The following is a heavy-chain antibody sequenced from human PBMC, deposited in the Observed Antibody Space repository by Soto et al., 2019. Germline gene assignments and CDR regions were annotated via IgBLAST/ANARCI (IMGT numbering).Heavy chain of an antibody. D-gene: IGHD2-2*01. V-gene: IGHV4-4*08. Sequence: SEPLSFTCTFAGCSINNYYCNWMRKSAVKGLEWIAYIYDSGITKYNPSLKSRVTISADTSKNQFSLELTNLRSEDTAFYHCAREKCSSTSRNHGMDVWGLGTTVTVYS. CDR1: GCSINNYY. CDR3: AREKCSSTSRNHGMDV. CDR2: IYDSGIT. J-gene: IGHJ6*02.